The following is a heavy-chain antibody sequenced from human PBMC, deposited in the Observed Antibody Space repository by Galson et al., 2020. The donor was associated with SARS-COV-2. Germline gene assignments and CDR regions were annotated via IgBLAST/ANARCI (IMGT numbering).Heavy chain of an antibody. CDR1: GFTFSSYT. J-gene: IGHJ4*02. D-gene: IGHD1-1*01. CDR3: ARERLEY. CDR2: ISSSSGTI. Sequence: GESLKISCAASGFTFSSYTMNWVRQAPVKGLEFVAYISSSSGTIYYADSVKGRFTISRDNAKNSLYLQLNSLRVEDTAVYYCARERLEYWGQGTLVTVSS. V-gene: IGHV3-48*04.